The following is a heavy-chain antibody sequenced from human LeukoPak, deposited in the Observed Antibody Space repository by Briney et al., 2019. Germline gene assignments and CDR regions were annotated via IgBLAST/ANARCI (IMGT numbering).Heavy chain of an antibody. CDR1: GYTFTGYY. V-gene: IGHV1-2*02. J-gene: IGHJ3*02. D-gene: IGHD3-10*01. CDR3: ARDRGGLDAFDI. Sequence: GASVKVSCKASGYTFTGYYMHWVRQAPGQGLEWMGWINPNSVGTDYAQNFQGRVTMTRDTSISTAYMELSRLTSDDTAVYYCARDRGGLDAFDIWGQGTMVTVSS. CDR2: INPNSVGT.